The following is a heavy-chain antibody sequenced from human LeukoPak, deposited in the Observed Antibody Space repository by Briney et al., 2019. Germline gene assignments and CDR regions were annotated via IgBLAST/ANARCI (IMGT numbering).Heavy chain of an antibody. J-gene: IGHJ4*02. Sequence: SETLSLTCTVSGGSISSSSYYWGWIRQPPGKGLEWIGSIYYSGSTYYNPSLKSRVTMSVDTSKNQFSLKLSSVTAADTAVYYCAREGKPTLGYCSSTSCSAGGFDYWGQGTLVTVSS. CDR2: IYYSGST. CDR3: AREGKPTLGYCSSTSCSAGGFDY. V-gene: IGHV4-39*07. CDR1: GGSISSSSYY. D-gene: IGHD2-2*01.